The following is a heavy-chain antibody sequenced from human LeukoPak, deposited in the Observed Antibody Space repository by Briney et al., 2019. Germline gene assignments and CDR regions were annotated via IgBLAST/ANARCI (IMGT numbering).Heavy chain of an antibody. CDR2: ISGSGGST. CDR3: AKAGSSGYYPAY. Sequence: GGSLRLSCAASGFTFSSYAMSWVRQAPGEGLEWVSAISGSGGSTYYADSVKGRFTISRDNSKNTLYLQMNSLRAEDTAVYYCAKAGSSGYYPAYWGQGTLVTVSS. CDR1: GFTFSSYA. V-gene: IGHV3-23*01. D-gene: IGHD3-22*01. J-gene: IGHJ4*02.